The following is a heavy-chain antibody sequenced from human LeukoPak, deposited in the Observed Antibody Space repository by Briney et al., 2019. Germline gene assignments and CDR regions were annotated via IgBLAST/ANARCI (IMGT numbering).Heavy chain of an antibody. D-gene: IGHD3-22*01. CDR1: GYSFTSYW. V-gene: IGHV5-51*01. CDR2: IYPGDSDT. CDR3: ARHDSSGYYYHDY. J-gene: IGHJ4*02. Sequence: GESLKISCKGSGYSFTSYWVGWVRQMPGKGLEWMGIIYPGDSDTRYSPSFQGQVTISADKSISTAYPQWSSLKASDTAMYYCARHDSSGYYYHDYWGQGTLVTVSS.